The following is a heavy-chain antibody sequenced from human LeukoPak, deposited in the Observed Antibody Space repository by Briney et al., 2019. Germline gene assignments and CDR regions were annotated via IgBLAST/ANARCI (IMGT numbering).Heavy chain of an antibody. CDR1: GFTFSSFW. CDR2: ISGDGSST. Sequence: GGSLRLSCAASGFTFSSFWMHWVRQAPGKDLLWVSRISGDGSSTNYADSVKARFTISRDNAKNALYLQMNSLRAEDTALYYCARGAAWFNPWGQGTLVTVSS. CDR3: ARGAAWFNP. J-gene: IGHJ5*02. V-gene: IGHV3-74*01. D-gene: IGHD6-13*01.